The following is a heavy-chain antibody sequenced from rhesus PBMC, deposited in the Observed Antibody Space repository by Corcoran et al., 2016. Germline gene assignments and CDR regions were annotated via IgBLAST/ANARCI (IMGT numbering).Heavy chain of an antibody. J-gene: IGHJ4*01. V-gene: IGHV4-173*01. Sequence: QVQLQESGPGLVKPSETLSLTCAVSGYSIGSNYWSWIRQPPGKGLAWIGRIPGSGGSTDYNPSLKSRVTISTDTSKNQFSLKLSSVTAADTAVYYCASKRYSGYSFGVDYFDYWGQGVLVTVSS. D-gene: IGHD5-24*01. CDR2: IPGSGGST. CDR3: ASKRYSGYSFGVDYFDY. CDR1: GYSIGSNY.